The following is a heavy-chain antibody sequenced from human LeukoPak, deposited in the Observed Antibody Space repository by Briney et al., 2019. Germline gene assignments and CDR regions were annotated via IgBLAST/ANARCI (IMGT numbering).Heavy chain of an antibody. Sequence: SETLSLTCTVSSGSISTSNYYWGWVRQPPGKALEWIGNIFYSGSTYYSPSLKSRVTISLDTSRNQFSLKLNSVTAADTAVYYCARSREYCSSTSCTNWFDPWGQGTLVTVSS. CDR2: IFYSGST. CDR3: ARSREYCSSTSCTNWFDP. D-gene: IGHD2-2*01. J-gene: IGHJ5*02. CDR1: SGSISTSNYY. V-gene: IGHV4-39*07.